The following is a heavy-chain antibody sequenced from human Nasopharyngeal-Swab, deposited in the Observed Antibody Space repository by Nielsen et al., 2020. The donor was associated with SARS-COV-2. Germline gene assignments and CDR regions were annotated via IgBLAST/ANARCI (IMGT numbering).Heavy chain of an antibody. D-gene: IGHD2-15*01. CDR2: ISWNSGSI. J-gene: IGHJ4*02. CDR3: AEDIEDGYCSGGSCYSFDY. CDR1: GFTFDDYA. Sequence: SLKISCAASGFTFDDYAMHWVRQAPGKGLEWVSGISWNSGSIGYADSVKGRFTISRDNAKNSLYLQMNSLRAEDTALYYCAEDIEDGYCSGGSCYSFDYWGQGTLVTVSS. V-gene: IGHV3-9*01.